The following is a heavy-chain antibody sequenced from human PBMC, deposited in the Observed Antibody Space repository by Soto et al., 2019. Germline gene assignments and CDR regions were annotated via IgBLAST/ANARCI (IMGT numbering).Heavy chain of an antibody. Sequence: GGSLRLSCAASGFTFSSYAMHWVRQAPGKGLEWVAVISYDGSNKYYADSVKGRFTISRDNSKNTLYLQMNSLRAEDTAVYYCARVEELWGPGDYYYGMDVWGQGTTVTVSS. D-gene: IGHD5-18*01. V-gene: IGHV3-30-3*01. CDR2: ISYDGSNK. CDR1: GFTFSSYA. J-gene: IGHJ6*02. CDR3: ARVEELWGPGDYYYGMDV.